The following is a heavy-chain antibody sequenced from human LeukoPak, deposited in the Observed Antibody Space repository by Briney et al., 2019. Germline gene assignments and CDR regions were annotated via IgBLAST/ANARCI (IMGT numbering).Heavy chain of an antibody. CDR3: ARKGFDY. J-gene: IGHJ4*02. CDR2: IYFSGST. CDR1: GGSISSSSYY. Sequence: PSETLSLTCSVSGGSISSSSYYWAWIRQPPGKGLEWIGSIYFSGSTYYNPSLKSRVTISVDTSKNQFSLKLSSVTAADTAVYYCARKGFDYWGQGTLVTVSS. V-gene: IGHV4-39*07.